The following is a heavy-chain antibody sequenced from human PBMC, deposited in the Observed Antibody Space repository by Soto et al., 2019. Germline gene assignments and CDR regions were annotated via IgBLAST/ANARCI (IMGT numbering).Heavy chain of an antibody. CDR1: GFTFSNAW. CDR2: IKSKTDGGTT. CDR3: TTDRYGGNLGY. Sequence: GESLKISCAASGFTFSNAWMSWVRQAPGKGLEWVGRIKSKTDGGTTDYAAPVKGRFTISRDDSKNTLYLQMNSLKTEDTAVYYCTTDRYGGNLGYWGQGTLVTVSS. D-gene: IGHD2-15*01. J-gene: IGHJ4*02. V-gene: IGHV3-15*01.